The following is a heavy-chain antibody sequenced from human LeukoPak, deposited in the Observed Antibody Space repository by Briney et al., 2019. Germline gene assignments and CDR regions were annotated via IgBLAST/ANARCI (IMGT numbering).Heavy chain of an antibody. V-gene: IGHV3-11*04. Sequence: GGSLRLSCAASGFTFSDNYMSWIRQAPGKGLEWVSYISSSGSIYYADSVKGRFTISRDNAKNSLYLQMNSLRAEDTAVYYCAREGGELRRDYWGQGTLVTVSA. CDR1: GFTFSDNY. CDR3: AREGGELRRDY. CDR2: ISSSGSI. J-gene: IGHJ4*02. D-gene: IGHD1-26*01.